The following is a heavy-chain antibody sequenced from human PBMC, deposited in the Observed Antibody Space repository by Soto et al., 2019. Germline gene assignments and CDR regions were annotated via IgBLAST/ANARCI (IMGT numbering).Heavy chain of an antibody. V-gene: IGHV3-23*01. CDR1: GFTFSNYA. D-gene: IGHD2-2*01. Sequence: GGSLRLSCAASGFTFSNYAMTWVRQAPGKGLEWVSVIGSTGDNTYYADSVKGRFTISRDNSENTLYLQTNSLRGEDTAVYYCAKVGCSSTSCPRGFDYWGQGTLVTVS. J-gene: IGHJ4*02. CDR3: AKVGCSSTSCPRGFDY. CDR2: IGSTGDNT.